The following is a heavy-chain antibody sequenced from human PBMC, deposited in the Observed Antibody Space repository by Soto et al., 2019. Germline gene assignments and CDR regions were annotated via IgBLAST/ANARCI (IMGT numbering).Heavy chain of an antibody. J-gene: IGHJ5*02. D-gene: IGHD1-7*01. V-gene: IGHV5-51*01. Sequence: GESLKISCKGSGYSFTSYWIGWVRQMPGKGLEWMGIIYPRDSDTRYSPSFQGQVTISADKSISTAYLQWSSLKASDTAMYYCARQRWITGTTGGGYNWFDPWGQGTRVTVSS. CDR1: GYSFTSYW. CDR3: ARQRWITGTTGGGYNWFDP. CDR2: IYPRDSDT.